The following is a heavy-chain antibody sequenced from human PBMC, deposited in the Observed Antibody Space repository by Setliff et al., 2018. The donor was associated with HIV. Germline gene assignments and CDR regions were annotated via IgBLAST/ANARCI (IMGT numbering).Heavy chain of an antibody. D-gene: IGHD1-1*01. CDR3: VGDPPQSGYAFHI. Sequence: PGGSLRLSCAASGFTFSSYAMSWVRQAPGKGLEWVAFIWFDGINKYYSDSVKGRFTVSRDNSKNTLYLQMNNLRAEDTAVYLCVGDPPQSGYAFHIWGHGTEVTVSS. CDR1: GFTFSSYA. CDR2: IWFDGINK. J-gene: IGHJ3*02. V-gene: IGHV3-33*08.